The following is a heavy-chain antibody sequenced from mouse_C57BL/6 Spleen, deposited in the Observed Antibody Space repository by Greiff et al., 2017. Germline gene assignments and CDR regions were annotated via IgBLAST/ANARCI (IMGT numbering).Heavy chain of an antibody. J-gene: IGHJ2*01. CDR3: ARGTVVQYYFDY. V-gene: IGHV1-4*01. CDR2: INPSSGYT. D-gene: IGHD1-1*01. Sequence: QVQLKQSGAELARPGASVQMSCKASGYTFTSYTMHWVKQRPGQGLEWIGYINPSSGYTTYNQKFKDKATLTADKSSSTAYMQLSSLTSEDSAVYYCARGTVVQYYFDYWGQGTTLTVSS. CDR1: GYTFTSYT.